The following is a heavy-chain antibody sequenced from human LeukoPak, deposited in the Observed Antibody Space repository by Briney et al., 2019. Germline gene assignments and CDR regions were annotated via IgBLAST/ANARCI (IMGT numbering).Heavy chain of an antibody. V-gene: IGHV3-64D*06. CDR2: ISSNGVFT. CDR3: VTISLAGYYFDY. J-gene: IGHJ4*02. Sequence: GGSLRLSCSASGFTFSSYVMYWVSQAPGKGLKYVSGISSNGVFTYYADSVKGRFTISRDNSKNTLYLQMSSLRPEDTAVYYCVTISLAGYYFDYWGQGTLVTVSS. CDR1: GFTFSSYV. D-gene: IGHD6-19*01.